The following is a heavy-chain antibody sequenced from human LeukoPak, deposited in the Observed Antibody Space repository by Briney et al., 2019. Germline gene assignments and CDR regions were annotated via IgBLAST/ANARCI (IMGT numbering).Heavy chain of an antibody. J-gene: IGHJ4*02. V-gene: IGHV3-23*01. CDR2: ISGSGGST. D-gene: IGHD5-24*01. CDR3: ARIALDGFDY. CDR1: GFTFSSYG. Sequence: GGSLRLSCAASGFTFSSYGMTWVRQAPGRGLEWVSAISGSGGSTYYADSVKGRFTISRDNAKNSLYLQMNSLRDEDTAVYYCARIALDGFDYWGQGTLVTVSS.